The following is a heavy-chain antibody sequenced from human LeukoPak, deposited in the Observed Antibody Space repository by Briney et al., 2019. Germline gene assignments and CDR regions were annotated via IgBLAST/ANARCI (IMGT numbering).Heavy chain of an antibody. V-gene: IGHV3-21*01. D-gene: IGHD2-15*01. CDR3: ARLVVVAAPGAFDI. CDR1: GFTFSSYS. J-gene: IGHJ3*02. Sequence: GGSLRLSCAASGFTFSSYSMNWVRQAPGKGLEWVSSISSSSSYIYYADSVKGRFTISRDNAKNSLYLQMNSLRAEDTAVYYCARLVVVAAPGAFDIWAKGQWSPSLQ. CDR2: ISSSSSYI.